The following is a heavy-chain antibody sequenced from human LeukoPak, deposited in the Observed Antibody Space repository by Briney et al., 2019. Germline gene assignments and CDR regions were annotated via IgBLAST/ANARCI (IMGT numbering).Heavy chain of an antibody. CDR2: FYYSGST. Sequence: SETLSLTCTVSGGSISSGGYYWSWIRQHPGKGLEWIGYFYYSGSTYYNPSLKSRVTISVDTSKNQFSLKLSSVTAADTAVYYCARSNIDFWSGYFDYWGQGTLVTVSS. V-gene: IGHV4-31*03. CDR1: GGSISSGGYY. D-gene: IGHD3-3*01. J-gene: IGHJ4*02. CDR3: ARSNIDFWSGYFDY.